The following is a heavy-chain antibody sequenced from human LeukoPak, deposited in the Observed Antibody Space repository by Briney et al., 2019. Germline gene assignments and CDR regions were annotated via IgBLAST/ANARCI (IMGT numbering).Heavy chain of an antibody. D-gene: IGHD2-21*02. Sequence: ASVKVSCKTSGYTFIAYYIHWVRQAPGQGLEWMGWINPNSGGTNYAQMFQGRVTMTRDTSISTAYMELSSLRSEDTAVYYCAREAVSAYCGGDCYSGWFDPWGQGTLVTVSS. V-gene: IGHV1-2*02. J-gene: IGHJ5*02. CDR2: INPNSGGT. CDR3: AREAVSAYCGGDCYSGWFDP. CDR1: GYTFIAYY.